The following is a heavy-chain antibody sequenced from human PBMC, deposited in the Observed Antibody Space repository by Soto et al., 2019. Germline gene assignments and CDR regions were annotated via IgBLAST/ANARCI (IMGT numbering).Heavy chain of an antibody. J-gene: IGHJ4*02. Sequence: QVQLVESGGGVVQPGRSLRLSCAASGFTFSSYGMHWVRQAPGKGLEWVAVISYDGSNKYYADSVKGRFTISRDNSKNTLYLQMNSLRAEDTAVYYCAGVVVAGSGYWGQGTLVTVSS. CDR1: GFTFSSYG. CDR2: ISYDGSNK. CDR3: AGVVVAGSGY. D-gene: IGHD2-15*01. V-gene: IGHV3-30*03.